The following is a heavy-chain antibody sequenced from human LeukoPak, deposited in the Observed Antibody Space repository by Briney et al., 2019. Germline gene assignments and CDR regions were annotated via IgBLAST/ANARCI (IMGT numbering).Heavy chain of an antibody. Sequence: RASETLSLTCSVSGDSISSYYWSWIRQPAGKGLEWIGRIYASGSTNYNPSLKSRVTMSVDTSKNQFSLKVNSVTAADTAVYYCAAVAGTTFDYWGQGTLVTVSS. D-gene: IGHD6-19*01. CDR3: AAVAGTTFDY. J-gene: IGHJ4*02. CDR1: GDSISSYY. CDR2: IYASGST. V-gene: IGHV4-4*07.